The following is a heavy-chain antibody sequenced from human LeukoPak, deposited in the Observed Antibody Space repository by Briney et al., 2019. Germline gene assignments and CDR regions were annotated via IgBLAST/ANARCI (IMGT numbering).Heavy chain of an antibody. CDR3: ARDGDSSGYLPGYYYYYYMDV. V-gene: IGHV4-38-2*02. J-gene: IGHJ6*03. CDR2: IYHSGST. CDR1: GYSIGSGYY. Sequence: SETLSLTCTVSGYSIGSGYYWGWIRQPPGKGLEWIGSIYHSGSTYYNPSLKSRVTISVDTSKNQFSLKLSSVTAADTAVYYCARDGDSSGYLPGYYYYYYMDVWGKGTTVTVSS. D-gene: IGHD3-22*01.